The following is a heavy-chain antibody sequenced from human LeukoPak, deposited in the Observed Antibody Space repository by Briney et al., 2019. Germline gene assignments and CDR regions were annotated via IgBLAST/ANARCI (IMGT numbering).Heavy chain of an antibody. CDR1: GYAFTTYC. V-gene: IGHV7-4-1*02. Sequence: ASVKVSCKASGYAFTTYCINWVRQAPGQRLEWMGWINTNTRNPTYAQGFTGRFVFSLDTSVSTAYLQISSLKAEDTAVYYCARIRAPSSFGQRESDYWGQGTLVTVSS. CDR3: ARIRAPSSFGQRESDY. CDR2: INTNTRNP. J-gene: IGHJ4*02. D-gene: IGHD3-3*02.